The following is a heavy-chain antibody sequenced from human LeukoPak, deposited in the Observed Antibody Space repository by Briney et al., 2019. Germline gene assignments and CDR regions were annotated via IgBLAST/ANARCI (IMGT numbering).Heavy chain of an antibody. CDR1: RFTFSSYW. CDR3: ARAPSEIGGYYPEYFRH. CDR2: IKSDEST. J-gene: IGHJ1*01. D-gene: IGHD3-22*01. V-gene: IGHV3-74*01. Sequence: GGSLRLSCAASRFTFSSYWMHWVRQAPRKGVVWVSRIKSDESTNYADSVKGRFTISRDNAKNTVSLQMNSLRAEDTGVYYCARAPSEIGGYYPEYFRHWGQGTLVTVSS.